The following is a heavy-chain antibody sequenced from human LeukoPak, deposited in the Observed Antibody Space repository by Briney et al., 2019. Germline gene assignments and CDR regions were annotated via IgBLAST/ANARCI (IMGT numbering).Heavy chain of an antibody. Sequence: PSGTLSLTCGVSGGSITSTNYWSWVRQPPGQGLEWIGYIYYSGNTNCNPSLKSRVTISIDTSKNQFSLKLTSVTAADTAVYYCARVGSGSFDYWGQGTLVTVSS. D-gene: IGHD3-10*01. V-gene: IGHV4-59*01. J-gene: IGHJ4*02. CDR2: IYYSGNT. CDR1: GGSITSTNY. CDR3: ARVGSGSFDY.